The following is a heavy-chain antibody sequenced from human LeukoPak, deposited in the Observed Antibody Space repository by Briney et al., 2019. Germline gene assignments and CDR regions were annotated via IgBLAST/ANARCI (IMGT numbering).Heavy chain of an antibody. J-gene: IGHJ4*02. CDR3: AKDPRRWLQFKESSGY. Sequence: GGSLRLSCAASGFTFSSYAMSWVRQAPGKGLEWVSAISGSGGSTYYADSVKGRFTISRDNSKNTLYLQMNSLRAEDTAVYYCAKDPRRWLQFKESSGYWGQGTLVTVSS. D-gene: IGHD5-12*01. CDR2: ISGSGGST. CDR1: GFTFSSYA. V-gene: IGHV3-23*01.